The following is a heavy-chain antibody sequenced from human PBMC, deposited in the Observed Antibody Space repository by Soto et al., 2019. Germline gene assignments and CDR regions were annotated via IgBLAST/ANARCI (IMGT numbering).Heavy chain of an antibody. D-gene: IGHD6-6*01. CDR2: IYYSGST. Sequence: AEPLSLTCTVSGGSISSYYWRWIRQPPGKGLEWIAYIYYSGSTNYNPSLKSRVTISVDTSKNQFSLKLSSVTAADTAVYYCARVIAARPSNWFDPWGQGTPVTVSS. CDR3: ARVIAARPSNWFDP. J-gene: IGHJ5*02. V-gene: IGHV4-59*01. CDR1: GGSISSYY.